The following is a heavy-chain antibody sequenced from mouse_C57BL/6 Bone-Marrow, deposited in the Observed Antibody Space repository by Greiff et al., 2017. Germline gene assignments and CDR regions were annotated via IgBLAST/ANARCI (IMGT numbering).Heavy chain of an antibody. CDR3: AINHYYFHGGFAY. J-gene: IGHJ3*01. Sequence: MESCKASGYTFTSYWMHWVTQRPGRGLEWIGRIDPNSGGTKYNEKFKSKATLTVDKPSSTAYMQLSILTSEDSAVYSGAINHYYFHGGFAYWGQGTLVTVSS. CDR2: IDPNSGGT. D-gene: IGHD1-1*01. CDR1: GYTFTSYW. V-gene: IGHV1-72*01.